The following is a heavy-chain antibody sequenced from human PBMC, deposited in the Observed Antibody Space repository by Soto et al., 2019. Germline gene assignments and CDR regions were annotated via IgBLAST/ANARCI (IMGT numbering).Heavy chain of an antibody. Sequence: LRLSGAGSGFTCGDFCIHWVREAPGKGLEWVAVIWYDGSNKYYADSVKGRFTISRDNSKNTLYLQMNSLRAEDTAVYYCARDRETILGVVNFDYWGQGTLVTVSS. V-gene: IGHV3-33*01. J-gene: IGHJ4*02. CDR3: ARDRETILGVVNFDY. CDR2: IWYDGSNK. D-gene: IGHD3-3*01. CDR1: GFTCGDFC.